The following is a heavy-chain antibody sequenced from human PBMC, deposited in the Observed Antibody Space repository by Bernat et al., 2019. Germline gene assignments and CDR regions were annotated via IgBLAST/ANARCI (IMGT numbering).Heavy chain of an antibody. CDR1: GFTFSSYA. Sequence: EVQLLESGGGLVQPGGSLRLSCAASGFTFSSYAMSWVRQAPGKGLEWVSAISGSGGSTYYADSVKGRFTSSRDNSKNTLYLQMNSLRAEDTAVYYCAKHYDFWSGYLDYWGQGTLVTVSS. V-gene: IGHV3-23*01. CDR3: AKHYDFWSGYLDY. CDR2: ISGSGGST. J-gene: IGHJ4*02. D-gene: IGHD3-3*01.